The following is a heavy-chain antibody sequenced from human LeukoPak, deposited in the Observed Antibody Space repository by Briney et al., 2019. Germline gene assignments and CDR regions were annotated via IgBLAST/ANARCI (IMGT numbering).Heavy chain of an antibody. CDR2: ISGSGGST. V-gene: IGHV3-23*01. J-gene: IGHJ4*02. Sequence: GGSLRLSCAASGFTFSSYAMSWVRQAPGKGLEWVSAISGSGGSTNYADSVKGRFTISRDNSKNTLYLQMNSLRAEDTAVSYCAKTGVGYCTGGSCSAADYWGQGTLVTVSS. CDR3: AKTGVGYCTGGSCSAADY. CDR1: GFTFSSYA. D-gene: IGHD2-15*01.